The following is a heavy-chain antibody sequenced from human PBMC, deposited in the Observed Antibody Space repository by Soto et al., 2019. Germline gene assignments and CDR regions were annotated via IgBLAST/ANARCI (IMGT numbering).Heavy chain of an antibody. CDR2: VSGSGGST. CDR1: GFTFSSYA. Sequence: GGSLRLSCAASGFTFSSYAMSWVRQAPGKGLEWVSAVSGSGGSTYYADSVKGRFTISRDNSKNTLYLQMNSLRAEDTAVYYCAKDSSGWYKYFDYWGQGTLVTVSS. V-gene: IGHV3-23*01. D-gene: IGHD6-19*01. J-gene: IGHJ4*02. CDR3: AKDSSGWYKYFDY.